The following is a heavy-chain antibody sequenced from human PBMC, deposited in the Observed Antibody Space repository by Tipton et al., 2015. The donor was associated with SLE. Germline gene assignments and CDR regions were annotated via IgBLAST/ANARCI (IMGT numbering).Heavy chain of an antibody. D-gene: IGHD6-19*01. V-gene: IGHV3-23*03. CDR2: IYSGGSR. CDR3: ASAYSSGWYHFDY. CDR1: RFTFSSYA. J-gene: IGHJ4*02. Sequence: GSLRLSCAASRFTFSSYAMSWVRQAPGKGLEWVSLIYSGGSRYYADSVKGRFTISRDNSKNTLYLQMNSLRAEDTAVYYCASAYSSGWYHFDYWGQGTLVIVSS.